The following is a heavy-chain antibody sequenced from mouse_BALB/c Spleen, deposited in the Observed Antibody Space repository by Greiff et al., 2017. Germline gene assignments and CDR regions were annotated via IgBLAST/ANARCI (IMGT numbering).Heavy chain of an antibody. J-gene: IGHJ2*01. CDR3: TTFDFDY. V-gene: IGHV1S22*01. CDR1: GYTFTSYW. Sequence: LQQPGSELVRPGASVKLSCKASGYTFTSYWMHWVKQRPGQGLEWIGNIYPGSGSTNYDEKFKSKATLTVDTSSSTAYMQLSSLTSEDSAVYYCTTFDFDYWGLGTTLTVSS. CDR2: IYPGSGST.